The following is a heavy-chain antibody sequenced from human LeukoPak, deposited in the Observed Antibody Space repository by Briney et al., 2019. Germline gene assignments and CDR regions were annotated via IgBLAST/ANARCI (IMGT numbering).Heavy chain of an antibody. D-gene: IGHD3-3*01. CDR3: ARGLTIDDAFDI. J-gene: IGHJ3*02. V-gene: IGHV3-30*15. CDR2: ISYDGSNK. Sequence: GGSLRLSCAASGFTFSSYSMHWVRQAPGKGLEWVAVISYDGSNKYYADSVRGRFTISRDNSKNTLYLQMSSLRAEDTAVYYCARGLTIDDAFDIWGQGTMVTVSS. CDR1: GFTFSSYS.